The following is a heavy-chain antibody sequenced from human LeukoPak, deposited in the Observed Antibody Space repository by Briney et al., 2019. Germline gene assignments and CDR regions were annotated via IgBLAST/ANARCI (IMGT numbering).Heavy chain of an antibody. CDR1: GGSISSYY. Sequence: PSETLSLTCNVSGGSISSYYWSWIRQPAGKGLEWIGRIYTSGSTNYNPSLKSRVTMSVDTSKNQFSLKLSSVTAADTAVYYCASAGVVPAAIEDLSSYYYYMDVWGKGTTVTVSS. CDR2: IYTSGST. CDR3: ASAGVVPAAIEDLSSYYYYMDV. D-gene: IGHD2-2*02. J-gene: IGHJ6*03. V-gene: IGHV4-4*07.